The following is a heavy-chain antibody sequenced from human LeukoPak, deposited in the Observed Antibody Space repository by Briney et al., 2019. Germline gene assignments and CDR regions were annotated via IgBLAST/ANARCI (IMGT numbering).Heavy chain of an antibody. J-gene: IGHJ4*02. CDR1: GGSVSGYF. Sequence: SETLSLTCTVSGGSVSGYFWSWVRQPPGKGLEFIGCIHHTGDAAYNPSLKSRVTITVDASKNQFSLKQNSVTPEDTAVYYCAMGAGWLIDYWGQGSLVTVSS. D-gene: IGHD2-15*01. V-gene: IGHV4-59*02. CDR2: IHHTGDA. CDR3: AMGAGWLIDY.